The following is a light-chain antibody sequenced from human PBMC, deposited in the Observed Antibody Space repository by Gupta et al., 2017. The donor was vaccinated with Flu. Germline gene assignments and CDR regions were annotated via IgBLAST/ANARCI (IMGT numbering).Light chain of an antibody. CDR3: QQDNSASIT. CDR2: AAS. Sequence: DLQMTQSPSSLSASVGDRVTITCRASQGISNYLAWYQQKPGKVPKLLIYAASTLQSGVPSRVSGSGSGTDFTLTISSLQPEDFATYYCQQDNSASITFGRGTKVDIK. J-gene: IGKJ3*01. V-gene: IGKV1-27*01. CDR1: QGISNY.